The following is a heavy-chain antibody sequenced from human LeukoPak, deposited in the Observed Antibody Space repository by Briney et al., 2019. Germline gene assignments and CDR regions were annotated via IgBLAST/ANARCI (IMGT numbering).Heavy chain of an antibody. D-gene: IGHD5-18*01. CDR1: GFTFSSYG. V-gene: IGHV3-33*06. CDR2: IWYDGSNK. CDR3: AKHGYSYGRDHYFDY. J-gene: IGHJ4*02. Sequence: GGSLRLSCAASGFTFSSYGMHWVRQAPGKGLEWVAVIWYDGSNKYYADSVKGRFTISRDNSKNTLYLQMNSLRAEDTAVYYCAKHGYSYGRDHYFDYWGQGTLVTVSS.